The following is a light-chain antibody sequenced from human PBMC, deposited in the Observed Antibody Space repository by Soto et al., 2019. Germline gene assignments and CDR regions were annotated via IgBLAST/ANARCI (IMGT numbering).Light chain of an antibody. Sequence: IQLTQSPSSLSASVGDSVTITCRASQGITSYLAWYQQKPGKAPNLLIYGASTLQSGVPSRFSGSGSGTDFTLTINSLQAEDFATYYRQQTRSYPSTFGGGTKVDIK. CDR1: QGITSY. J-gene: IGKJ4*01. CDR3: QQTRSYPST. CDR2: GAS. V-gene: IGKV1-9*01.